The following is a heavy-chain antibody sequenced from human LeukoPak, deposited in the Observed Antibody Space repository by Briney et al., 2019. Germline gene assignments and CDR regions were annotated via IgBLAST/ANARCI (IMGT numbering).Heavy chain of an antibody. V-gene: IGHV3-21*01. Sequence: GSLRLSCAASGFTFDDYGMNWVRQAPGKGLEWVSSISSSSSYIYYADSVKGRFTISRDNAKNSLYLQMNSLRAEDTAVYYCARDLTYGSGSYPGPLDYWGQGTLVTVSS. CDR1: GFTFDDYG. CDR2: ISSSSSYI. D-gene: IGHD3-10*01. CDR3: ARDLTYGSGSYPGPLDY. J-gene: IGHJ4*02.